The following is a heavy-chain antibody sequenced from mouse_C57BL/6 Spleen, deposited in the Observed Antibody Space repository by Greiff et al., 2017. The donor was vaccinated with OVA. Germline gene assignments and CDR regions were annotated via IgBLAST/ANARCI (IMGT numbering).Heavy chain of an antibody. D-gene: IGHD2-4*01. V-gene: IGHV1-66*01. CDR2: IYPGSGNT. Sequence: VQLQQSGPELVKPGASVKISCKASGYSFTSYYIHWVKQRPGQGLEWIGWIYPGSGNTKYNEKFKGKATLTADTSSSTAYMQLSSLTSEDSAVYYCARGLYYDYSYYFDYWGQGTTLTVSS. CDR3: ARGLYYDYSYYFDY. J-gene: IGHJ2*01. CDR1: GYSFTSYY.